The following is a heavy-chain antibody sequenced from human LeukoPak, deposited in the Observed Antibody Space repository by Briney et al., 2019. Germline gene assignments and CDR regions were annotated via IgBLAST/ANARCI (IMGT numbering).Heavy chain of an antibody. D-gene: IGHD6-13*01. J-gene: IGHJ4*02. CDR1: GGSISSSSYC. CDR3: ARDGTIAAAGKYVFVY. CDR2: IYYSGST. Sequence: SETLSLTCTVSGGSISSSSYCWGWIRQPPGKGLEWIGSIYYSGSTYYNPSLKSRVTISVDTSKNQFSLKLGSVTAADTAVYYCARDGTIAAAGKYVFVYWGQGTLVTVSS. V-gene: IGHV4-39*07.